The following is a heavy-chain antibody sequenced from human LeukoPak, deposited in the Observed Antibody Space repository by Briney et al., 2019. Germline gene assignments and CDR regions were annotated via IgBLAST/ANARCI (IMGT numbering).Heavy chain of an antibody. J-gene: IGHJ3*02. V-gene: IGHV4-61*02. CDR3: ARGYFITMIVRDAFDI. D-gene: IGHD3-22*01. CDR1: GASISSGSYY. CDR2: IYTSGST. Sequence: SETLSLTCTVSGASISSGSYYWSWIRQPAGKGLEWIGRIYTSGSTNYNPSLKSRVSISVDTSKNQFSLKLSSVTAADTAVSYCARGYFITMIVRDAFDIWGQGTMVTVSS.